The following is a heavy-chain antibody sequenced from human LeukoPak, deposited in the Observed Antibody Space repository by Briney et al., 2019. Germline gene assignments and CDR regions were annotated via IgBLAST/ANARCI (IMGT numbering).Heavy chain of an antibody. Sequence: PSETLSLTCAVYGGSFSGYYWSWIRQPPGKGLEWIGEINHSGSTNYNPSLKSRVTISVDTSKNRFSLKLRSVTAADTAVYYCARTTTVRGTYYMDVWGKGTTVTVSS. CDR1: GGSFSGYY. D-gene: IGHD3-10*01. V-gene: IGHV4-34*01. CDR3: ARTTTVRGTYYMDV. CDR2: INHSGST. J-gene: IGHJ6*03.